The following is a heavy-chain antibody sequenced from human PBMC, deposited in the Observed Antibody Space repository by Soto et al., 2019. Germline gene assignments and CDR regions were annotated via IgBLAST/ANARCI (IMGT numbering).Heavy chain of an antibody. CDR1: GFTFSSYA. V-gene: IGHV3-23*01. J-gene: IGHJ6*02. CDR2: ISGSGGST. CDR3: AKARDYDFWSGYYSPGYYYYSMDV. Sequence: GGSLRLSCAVSGFTFSSYAMSWVRQAPGKGLEWVSAISGSGGSTYYADSVKGRFTISRDNSKNTLYLQMNSLRAEDTAVYYCAKARDYDFWSGYYSPGYYYYSMDVWGQGTTVTVSS. D-gene: IGHD3-3*01.